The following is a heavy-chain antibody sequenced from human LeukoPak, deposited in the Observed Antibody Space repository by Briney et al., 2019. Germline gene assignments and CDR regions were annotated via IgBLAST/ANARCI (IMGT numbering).Heavy chain of an antibody. V-gene: IGHV3-48*03. Sequence: GGSLRLSCAASGFTFSSYEMNWVRQAPGKGLEWVSYISSSGSTIYYADSVKGRFTISRDNAKDSLYLQMNSLRAEDTAVYYCARASDYGDYVARFDYWGQGTLVTVSS. J-gene: IGHJ4*02. CDR1: GFTFSSYE. CDR3: ARASDYGDYVARFDY. CDR2: ISSSGSTI. D-gene: IGHD4-17*01.